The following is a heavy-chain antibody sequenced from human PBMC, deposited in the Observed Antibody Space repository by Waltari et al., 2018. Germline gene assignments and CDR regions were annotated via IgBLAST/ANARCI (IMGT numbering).Heavy chain of an antibody. V-gene: IGHV4-59*08. CDR1: GSTFSNNY. J-gene: IGHJ4*02. Sequence: QVRLQESGPGLVKPSETLSLTCTVAGSTFSNNYWSWIRQSPGKGLEWIGFIDHRGTTKYNPSLKSRVTRSLDTSNNQFSLELRSVTAADTAVYFCARSYFYDNSGYYDYWGQGTLVTVSS. D-gene: IGHD3-22*01. CDR3: ARSYFYDNSGYYDY. CDR2: IDHRGTT.